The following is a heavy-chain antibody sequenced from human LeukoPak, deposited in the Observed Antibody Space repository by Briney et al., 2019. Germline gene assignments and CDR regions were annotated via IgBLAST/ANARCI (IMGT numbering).Heavy chain of an antibody. CDR2: ISGGGTPT. V-gene: IGHV3-23*01. Sequence: GGSLRLSCVVSGFTFSDYAMSWVRQAPGKGLEWVSAISGGGTPTFYADSVKGRFITSRDNSKNTLYLQMNSLRVEDTAVYYCARTTVVYYYYGMDVWGQGTTVTVSS. D-gene: IGHD4-23*01. J-gene: IGHJ6*02. CDR1: GFTFSDYA. CDR3: ARTTVVYYYYGMDV.